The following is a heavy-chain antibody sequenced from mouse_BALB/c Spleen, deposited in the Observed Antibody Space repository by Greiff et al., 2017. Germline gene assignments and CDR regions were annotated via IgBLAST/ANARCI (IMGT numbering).Heavy chain of an antibody. CDR3: AREGFAY. CDR1: GFTFSDYG. J-gene: IGHJ3*01. V-gene: IGHV5-15*02. CDR2: ISNLAYSI. Sequence: EVKLVESGGGLVQPGGSRKLSCAASGFTFSDYGMAWVRQAPGQGPEWVAFISNLAYSIYYADTVTGRFTISRENAKNTLYLEMSSLRSEDTAMYYCAREGFAYWGQGTLVTVSA.